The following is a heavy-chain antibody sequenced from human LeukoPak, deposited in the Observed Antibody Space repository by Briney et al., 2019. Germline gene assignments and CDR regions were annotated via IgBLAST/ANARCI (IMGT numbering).Heavy chain of an antibody. J-gene: IGHJ4*02. D-gene: IGHD3-10*01. CDR1: GFIFDDYT. CDR2: ISWDGSSR. V-gene: IGHV3-43*01. CDR3: AKDAEGTYGYYLDS. Sequence: GGSLRLSCAAYGFIFDDYTMHWVRQRPGKGLEWVSLISWDGSSRKYADSVKGRFTVARDNSKNALYLERNRLSIEDTARYYCAKDAEGTYGYYLDSWGQGTLVTVSS.